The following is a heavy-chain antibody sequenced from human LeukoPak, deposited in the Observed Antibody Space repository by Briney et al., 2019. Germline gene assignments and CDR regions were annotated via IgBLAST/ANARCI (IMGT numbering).Heavy chain of an antibody. CDR3: ATDRGWRTSGYYLYYFEY. V-gene: IGHV3-7*01. Sequence: PGGSLRLSCATSRFIFSSYWMTWVRRTPGKGLEWVASIKHDGSEKYYVDSVRGRFTISRDNTMNSLYLQMSSLRAEDTAVYYCATDRGWRTSGYYLYYFEYWGQGTLVTYSS. D-gene: IGHD3-3*01. CDR1: RFIFSSYW. CDR2: IKHDGSEK. J-gene: IGHJ4*02.